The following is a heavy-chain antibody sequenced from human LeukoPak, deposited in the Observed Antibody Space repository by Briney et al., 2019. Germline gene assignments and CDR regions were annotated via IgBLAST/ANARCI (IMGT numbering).Heavy chain of an antibody. CDR3: ARRTPLGSGWYFDY. CDR2: INWNGGST. V-gene: IGHV3-20*04. Sequence: GGSLRLSCAASGFTFDDYGMSWVRQAPGKGLEWVSGINWNGGSTGYADSVKGRFTISRDNAKNSLYLQMNSLRAEDTALYYCARRTPLGSGWYFDYWGQGTLVTVSS. J-gene: IGHJ4*02. CDR1: GFTFDDYG. D-gene: IGHD6-19*01.